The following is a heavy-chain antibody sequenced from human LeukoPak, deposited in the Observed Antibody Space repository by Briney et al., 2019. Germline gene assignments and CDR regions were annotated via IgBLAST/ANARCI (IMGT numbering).Heavy chain of an antibody. J-gene: IGHJ4*02. D-gene: IGHD3-3*01. V-gene: IGHV4-59*01. CDR2: IYYSGST. CDR1: GGSFSGYY. Sequence: SETLSLTCAVYGGSFSGYYWSWIRQPPGKGLEWIGYIYYSGSTNYNPSLKSRVTISVDTSKNQFSLKLSSVTAADTAVYYCARVMVWSGYPRQNCFDYWGQGTLVTVSS. CDR3: ARVMVWSGYPRQNCFDY.